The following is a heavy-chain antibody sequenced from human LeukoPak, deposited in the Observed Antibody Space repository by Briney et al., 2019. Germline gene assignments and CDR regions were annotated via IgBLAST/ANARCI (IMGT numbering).Heavy chain of an antibody. CDR1: GGSNSSRNYY. Sequence: PSETLSLTCTVSGGSNSSRNYYWAWFRQPPGKGLEWIGSILYSGSTYYNPSLKNRVTISVDMSKSQFSLKLTSVTATDTALYYCATMYSSSWSFGYWGQGTLVTVSS. J-gene: IGHJ4*02. CDR3: ATMYSSSWSFGY. D-gene: IGHD6-13*01. V-gene: IGHV4-39*01. CDR2: ILYSGST.